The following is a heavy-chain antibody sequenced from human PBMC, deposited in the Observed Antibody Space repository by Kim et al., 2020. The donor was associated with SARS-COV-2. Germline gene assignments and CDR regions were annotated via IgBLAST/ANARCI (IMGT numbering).Heavy chain of an antibody. D-gene: IGHD3-22*01. J-gene: IGHJ3*02. CDR3: ARDGDQYYYDSSGYWPPPGFDI. Sequence: GGSLRLSCAASGFTFSSYSMNWVRQAPGKGLEWVSSISSSSSYIYYADSVKGRFTISRDNAKNSLYLQMNSLRAEDTAVYYCARDGDQYYYDSSGYWPPPGFDIWGQGTMVTVSS. CDR1: GFTFSSYS. V-gene: IGHV3-21*01. CDR2: ISSSSSYI.